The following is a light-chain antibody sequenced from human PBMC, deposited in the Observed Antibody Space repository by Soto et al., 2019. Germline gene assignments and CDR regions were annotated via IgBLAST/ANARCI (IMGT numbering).Light chain of an antibody. CDR1: QSVLYSPNNKNY. J-gene: IGKJ1*01. V-gene: IGKV4-1*01. CDR3: QQYYTNSWS. CDR2: WAS. Sequence: DIVMTQSPDSLAVSLGERATINCKSSQSVLYSPNNKNYLAWYQHKPGQPPKMLIYWASIRESGVPDRFRGSGSGTDFTRTISSLQSEDVAVYYCQQYYTNSWSFGQGTKV.